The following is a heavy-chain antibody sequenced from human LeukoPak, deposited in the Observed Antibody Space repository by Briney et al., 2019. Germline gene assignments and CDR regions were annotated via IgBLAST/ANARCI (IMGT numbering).Heavy chain of an antibody. CDR3: ARSQNYYGSGDY. CDR2: IYYTGKT. D-gene: IGHD3-10*01. J-gene: IGHJ4*02. Sequence: PSETLSLTCTVSAGSISSYYWSWIRQPPGKALEWIGYIYYTGKTYYNPSLEGRVTILVDTSRNHFSVKLSSVTAADTAVYYCARSQNYYGSGDYWSQGTLVTVSS. CDR1: AGSISSYY. V-gene: IGHV4-59*01.